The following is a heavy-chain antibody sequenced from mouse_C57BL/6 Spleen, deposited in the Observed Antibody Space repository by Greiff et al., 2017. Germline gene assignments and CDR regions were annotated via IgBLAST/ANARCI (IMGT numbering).Heavy chain of an antibody. CDR2: INYDGSST. CDR1: GFTFSDYY. Sequence: EVKLVESEGGLVQPGSSMKLSCTASGFTFSDYYMAWVRQVPEKGLEWVANINYDGSSTYYLDSLKSRFIISRDNAKNILYLQMSSLKSEDTATYYCARSHYYDYWGQGTSVTVSS. CDR3: ARSHYYDY. V-gene: IGHV5-16*01. J-gene: IGHJ4*01. D-gene: IGHD1-2*01.